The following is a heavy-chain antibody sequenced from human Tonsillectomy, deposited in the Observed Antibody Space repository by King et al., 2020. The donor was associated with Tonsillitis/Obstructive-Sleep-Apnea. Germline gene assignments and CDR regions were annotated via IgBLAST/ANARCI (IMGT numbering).Heavy chain of an antibody. CDR3: ARHGEECGSTSCFYAIDV. V-gene: IGHV5-10-1*03. CDR2: IDPSDSYT. J-gene: IGHJ6*02. CDR1: GYSFTNYW. Sequence: VQLVESGAEVKKPGESLRISCKGSGYSFTNYWITWVRQMSGKGLEWVGRIDPSDSYTNYSPPFQGHVTISADKSISTSYLQWSSLKASDTAMYYCARHGEECGSTSCFYAIDVWGQGTTVTVSS. D-gene: IGHD2-2*01.